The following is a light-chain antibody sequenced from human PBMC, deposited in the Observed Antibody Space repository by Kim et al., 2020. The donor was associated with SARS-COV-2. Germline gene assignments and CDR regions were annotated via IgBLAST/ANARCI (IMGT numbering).Light chain of an antibody. Sequence: EIVLTQSPGTLSSSPGETATLSCRASQSVSSSYLAWYQQKPGQAPRLLIYGASSRATGIPDRFSGSGSGTDFTLTISRLEPEDFAVYYCQQYGSSRTFGQGTKVDIK. CDR2: GAS. CDR1: QSVSSSY. CDR3: QQYGSSRT. J-gene: IGKJ1*01. V-gene: IGKV3-20*01.